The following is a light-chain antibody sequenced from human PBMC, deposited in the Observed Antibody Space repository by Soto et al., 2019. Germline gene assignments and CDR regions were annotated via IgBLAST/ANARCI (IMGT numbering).Light chain of an antibody. CDR1: NSDVGSYNF. V-gene: IGLV2-23*01. CDR3: CSYAGSSTYV. J-gene: IGLJ1*01. Sequence: QSVLTQPASVSGSPGQSITISCTGTNSDVGSYNFVSWYQQLPGKAPQLMIFEGSKRPSGVSNRFSGSKSGNTASLTISGLQAEDEADYYCCSYAGSSTYVFGTGTKLTVL. CDR2: EGS.